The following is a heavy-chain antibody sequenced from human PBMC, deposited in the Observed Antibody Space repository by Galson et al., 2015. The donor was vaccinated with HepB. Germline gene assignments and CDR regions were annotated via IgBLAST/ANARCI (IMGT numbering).Heavy chain of an antibody. CDR1: GFTLSSYW. CDR3: ARALITGTTDLFDY. Sequence: SLRLSCAASGFTLSSYWMSWVRQAPGKGLEWVANIKQDGSEKYYVDSVKGRFTISRDNAKNSLYLQMNSLRAEDTAVYYCARALITGTTDLFDYWGQGTLVTVSS. J-gene: IGHJ4*02. D-gene: IGHD1-20*01. V-gene: IGHV3-7*01. CDR2: IKQDGSEK.